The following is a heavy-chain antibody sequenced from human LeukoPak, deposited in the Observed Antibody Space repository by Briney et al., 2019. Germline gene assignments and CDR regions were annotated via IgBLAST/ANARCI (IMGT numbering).Heavy chain of an antibody. CDR1: GFAFANSW. CDR3: TRDTIGSLDY. J-gene: IGHJ4*02. D-gene: IGHD1-26*01. V-gene: IGHV3-7*01. CDR2: IKQDGSTK. Sequence: GGSLRLSCAASGFAFANSWMAWVRQAPGKGLEWVANIKQDGSTKHYADSLKGRFTISRDNPKNSLFLQMNNLRADDTAIYYCTRDTIGSLDYWGQGILVTVAS.